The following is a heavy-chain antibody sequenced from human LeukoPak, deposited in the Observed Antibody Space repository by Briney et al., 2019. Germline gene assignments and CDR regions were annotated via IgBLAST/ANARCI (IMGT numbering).Heavy chain of an antibody. CDR2: ISGSGGST. CDR1: GFTISDYD. V-gene: IGHV3-23*01. J-gene: IGHJ4*02. Sequence: GGSLRLSCAASGFTISDYDMGWVRQAPGKGLGWVSAISGSGGSTYYADSVKGRFTISRDKSKNTLYMQMNRLRAEETAVYYCARGGILYTNSPEFDYWGQGTLVTVSS. CDR3: ARGGILYTNSPEFDY. D-gene: IGHD6-13*01.